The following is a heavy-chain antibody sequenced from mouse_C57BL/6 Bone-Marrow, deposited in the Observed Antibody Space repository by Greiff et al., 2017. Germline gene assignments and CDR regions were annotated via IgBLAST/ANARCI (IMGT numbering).Heavy chain of an antibody. CDR1: GYTFTSYW. CDR2: IHPNSGST. V-gene: IGHV1-64*01. CDR3: ARGDYYGSPWFAY. J-gene: IGHJ3*01. D-gene: IGHD1-1*01. Sequence: QVQLQQPGAELVKPGASVKLSCKASGYTFTSYWMPWVKQRPGQGLVWIGMIHPNSGSTNYNEKFKSKATLTVDKSSSTAYMQLSSLTSEDSAVYYCARGDYYGSPWFAYWGQGTLVTVSA.